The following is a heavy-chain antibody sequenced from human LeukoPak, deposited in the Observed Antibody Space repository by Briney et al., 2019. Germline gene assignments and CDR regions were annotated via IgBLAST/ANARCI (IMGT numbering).Heavy chain of an antibody. CDR2: ISPNSGGT. CDR3: AREAAPALIRRKYYFDY. D-gene: IGHD2-15*01. CDR1: GYTFTGYY. J-gene: IGHJ4*02. V-gene: IGHV1-2*06. Sequence: EASVKVSCKASGYTFTGYYMHWVRQAPGQGLEWMGRISPNSGGTNYAQKFQGRVTMTRDTSISTAYMELSRLRSDDTAVYYCAREAAPALIRRKYYFDYWGQGTLVTVSS.